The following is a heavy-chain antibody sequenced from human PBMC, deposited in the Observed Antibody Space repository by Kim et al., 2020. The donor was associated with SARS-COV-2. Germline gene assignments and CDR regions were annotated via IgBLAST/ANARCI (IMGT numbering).Heavy chain of an antibody. CDR1: GGSISSSNW. J-gene: IGHJ6*02. D-gene: IGHD5-12*01. CDR2: IYHSGST. CDR3: ARASAGYEVFYYGMDV. Sequence: SETLSLTCAVSGGSISSSNWWSWVRQPPGKGLEWIGEIYHSGSTNYNPSLKSRVTISVDKSKNQFSLKLSSVTAADTAVYYCARASAGYEVFYYGMDVWGQGTTVTVSS. V-gene: IGHV4-4*02.